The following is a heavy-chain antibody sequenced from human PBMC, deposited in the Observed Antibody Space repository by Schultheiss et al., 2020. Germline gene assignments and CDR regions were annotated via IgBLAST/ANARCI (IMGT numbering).Heavy chain of an antibody. J-gene: IGHJ6*02. CDR1: GFTFSSYE. Sequence: GGSLRLSCAASGFTFSSYEMNWVRQAPGKGLEWVSYISSSGSTIYYADSVKGRFTISRDNSKNTLYLQMNSLRAEDTAVYYCAKERVVSHYDFWSGYYTHYYGMDVWGQGTTVTVSS. D-gene: IGHD3-3*01. V-gene: IGHV3-48*03. CDR2: ISSSGSTI. CDR3: AKERVVSHYDFWSGYYTHYYGMDV.